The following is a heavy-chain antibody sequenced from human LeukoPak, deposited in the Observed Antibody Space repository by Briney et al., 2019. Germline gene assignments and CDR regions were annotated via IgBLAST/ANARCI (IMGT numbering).Heavy chain of an antibody. J-gene: IGHJ4*02. CDR1: GYSISSGYY. V-gene: IGHV4-38-2*02. CDR2: IYHSGST. D-gene: IGHD6-6*01. Sequence: PSETLSLTCTVSGYSISSGYYWGWIRQPPGKGLEWIGSIYHSGSTYYNPSLKSRVTISVDTSMNQFSLKLSSVTAADTAVYYCARESGIAARHFDYWGQGTLVTVSS. CDR3: ARESGIAARHFDY.